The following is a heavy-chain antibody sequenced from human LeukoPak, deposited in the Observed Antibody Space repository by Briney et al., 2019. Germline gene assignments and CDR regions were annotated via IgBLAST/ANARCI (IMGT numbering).Heavy chain of an antibody. CDR1: GYTCTSYD. V-gene: IGHV1-8*03. J-gene: IGHJ4*02. D-gene: IGHD2-15*01. Sequence: ASVKVSCKASGYTCTSYDINWVRQAPGEGLEWMGWRNPNSGNTGYAQQSQGRVTITRNTSISTAYMPLSSLRSEDTAVSYCARVLGGYCSGGSCSVHFVYWGQGTLATVSS. CDR2: RNPNSGNT. CDR3: ARVLGGYCSGGSCSVHFVY.